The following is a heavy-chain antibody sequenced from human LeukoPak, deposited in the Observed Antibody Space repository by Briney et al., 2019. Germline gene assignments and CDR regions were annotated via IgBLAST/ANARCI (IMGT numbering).Heavy chain of an antibody. CDR2: ISGTGDRS. V-gene: IGHV3-23*01. CDR3: AKGFHRSGTYGYFDY. J-gene: IGHJ4*02. CDR1: GFTFSSYG. Sequence: GGSLRLSCAASGFTFSSYGMSWVRQTPGKGLEWVSTISGTGDRSYYADSVKGRFTISRDNSKNTLYLQMNSLRVEDTAVYYCAKGFHRSGTYGYFDYWGQGTLVTVSS. D-gene: IGHD3-10*01.